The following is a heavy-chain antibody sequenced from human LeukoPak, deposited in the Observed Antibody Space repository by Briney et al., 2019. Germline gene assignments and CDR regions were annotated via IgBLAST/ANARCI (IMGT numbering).Heavy chain of an antibody. CDR3: ARGTYYYKYFQH. CDR2: IYHSGST. D-gene: IGHD3-22*01. CDR1: GGSISTSNW. Sequence: NSSGTLSLTCAVSGGSISTSNWWSWVRQPPGKGLEWIGEIYHSGSTYYNPSLKSRVTISVDTSKNQFSLKLSSVTAADTAVYYCARGTYYYKYFQHWGQGTLVTVSS. V-gene: IGHV4-4*02. J-gene: IGHJ1*01.